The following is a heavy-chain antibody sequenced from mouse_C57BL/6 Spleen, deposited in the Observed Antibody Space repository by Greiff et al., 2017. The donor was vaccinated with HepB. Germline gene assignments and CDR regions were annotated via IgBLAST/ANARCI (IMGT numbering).Heavy chain of an antibody. CDR1: GFTFSDYY. J-gene: IGHJ2*01. D-gene: IGHD4-1*01. Sequence: EVQLVESEGGLVQPGSSMKLSCTASGFTFSDYYMAWVRQVPEKGLEWVANINYDGSSTYYLDSLKSRFIISRDNAKNILYLQMSSLKSEDTATYYCARDRFWGIDYWGQGTTLTVSS. CDR3: ARDRFWGIDY. CDR2: INYDGSST. V-gene: IGHV5-16*01.